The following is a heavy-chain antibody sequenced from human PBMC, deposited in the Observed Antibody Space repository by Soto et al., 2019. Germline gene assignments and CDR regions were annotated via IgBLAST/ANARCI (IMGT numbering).Heavy chain of an antibody. D-gene: IGHD6-19*01. CDR2: IYWDDDK. CDR1: GFSLSSTRMA. CDR3: AHIVVAGLGYYFDY. Sequence: QITLKESGPPLVKPTQTLTLTCTFSGFSLSSTRMAVGWIRQPPGKPLEWLALIYWDDDKRYSPFLKSRLTITKDTSKNQVVLTMSNMDPVDTARYYCAHIVVAGLGYYFDYWGQGTLVTVSS. J-gene: IGHJ4*02. V-gene: IGHV2-5*02.